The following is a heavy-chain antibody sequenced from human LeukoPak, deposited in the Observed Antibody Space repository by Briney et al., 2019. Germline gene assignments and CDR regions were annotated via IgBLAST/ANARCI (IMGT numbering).Heavy chain of an antibody. V-gene: IGHV4-59*01. CDR2: IYYSGST. CDR1: GGSISSYY. J-gene: IGHJ3*02. D-gene: IGHD6-19*01. Sequence: SETLSLTCTVSGGSISSYYWSWIRQPPGKGLEWIGYIYYSGSTNYNPSLKSRVTISVDTSKNQFSLKLSSVTAADTAVYYCARVETVAGILGAFDIWGQGTMVTVSS. CDR3: ARVETVAGILGAFDI.